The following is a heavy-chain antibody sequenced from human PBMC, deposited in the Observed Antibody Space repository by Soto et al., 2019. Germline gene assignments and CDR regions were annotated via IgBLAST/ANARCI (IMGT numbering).Heavy chain of an antibody. Sequence: PGGSLRLSCAASGFTFSSYAMSWVRQAPGKGLEWVSGISDSGGSTYYADSVKGRFTISRDNSKNTLYLQMDSLRAEDTAVYYCAKVVKYDVLTGYYKGPDYYGMDVWGQGTTVTVS. D-gene: IGHD3-9*01. CDR2: ISDSGGST. J-gene: IGHJ6*02. CDR1: GFTFSSYA. V-gene: IGHV3-23*01. CDR3: AKVVKYDVLTGYYKGPDYYGMDV.